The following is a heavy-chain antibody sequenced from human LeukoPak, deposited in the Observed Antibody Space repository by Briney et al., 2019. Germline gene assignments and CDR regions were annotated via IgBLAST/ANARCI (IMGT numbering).Heavy chain of an antibody. V-gene: IGHV4-34*01. Sequence: SETLSLTCAVYGGSFSGYYWGWIRQPPGKGLEWIGEINHSGSTNYKPSLKSRVTVSVDTSKNQFSLKLSSVTAADTAVYYCAAADPGRYFDYWGQGTLVTVSS. CDR1: GGSFSGYY. J-gene: IGHJ4*02. CDR3: AAADPGRYFDY. D-gene: IGHD6-13*01. CDR2: INHSGST.